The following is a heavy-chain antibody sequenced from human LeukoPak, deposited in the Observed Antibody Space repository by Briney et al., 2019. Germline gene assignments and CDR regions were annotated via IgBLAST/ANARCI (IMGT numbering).Heavy chain of an antibody. CDR3: ARDGRYGDHEGEDY. J-gene: IGHJ4*02. V-gene: IGHV3-53*01. CDR2: IYSGGST. Sequence: PGGSLRLSCAASGFTVSSNYMSWVRQAPGKGLEWVSVIYSGGSTYYADSVKGRFTISRDNSKNTLYLQMNSLRAEDAAVYYCARDGRYGDHEGEDYWGQGTLVTVSS. D-gene: IGHD4-17*01. CDR1: GFTVSSNY.